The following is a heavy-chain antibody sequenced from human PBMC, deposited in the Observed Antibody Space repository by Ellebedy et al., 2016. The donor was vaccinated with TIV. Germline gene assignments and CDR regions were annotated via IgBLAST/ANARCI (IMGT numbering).Heavy chain of an antibody. D-gene: IGHD5-12*01. J-gene: IGHJ6*02. Sequence: PGESLKISCAASGFTFSSYWMSWVRQAPGKGLEWVANIKQDGSEKYYVDSVKGRFTISRDNAKNSLYLQMNSLRAEDTAVYHCASQYRVATIYSYGMDVWGQGTTVTVSS. CDR1: GFTFSSYW. CDR3: ASQYRVATIYSYGMDV. V-gene: IGHV3-7*01. CDR2: IKQDGSEK.